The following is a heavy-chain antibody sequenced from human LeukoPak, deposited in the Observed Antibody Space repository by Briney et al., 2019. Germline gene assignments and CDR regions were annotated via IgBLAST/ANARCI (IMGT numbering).Heavy chain of an antibody. CDR2: ISSSSNYI. CDR1: GFTFSSYS. D-gene: IGHD3-22*01. V-gene: IGHV3-21*01. CDR3: ARDHSSYYYDSSGYLA. J-gene: IGHJ5*02. Sequence: PGGSLRLSCAASGFTFSSYSMNWVRQAPGKGLEWVSSISSSSNYIYYADSVKGRFTISRDNAKNSLYLQMNSLRAEDTALYYCARDHSSYYYDSSGYLAWGQGTLVTVSS.